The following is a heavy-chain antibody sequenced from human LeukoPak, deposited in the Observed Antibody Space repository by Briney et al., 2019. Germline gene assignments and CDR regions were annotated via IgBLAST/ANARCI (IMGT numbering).Heavy chain of an antibody. D-gene: IGHD2-15*01. Sequence: YYSGSTNYNPSLKSRVTISVDTSKNQFSLKLSSVTAADTAVYYCASGGYCSGGSCFHSFDYWGQGTLVTVSS. J-gene: IGHJ4*02. V-gene: IGHV4-59*09. CDR2: YYSGST. CDR3: ASGGYCSGGSCFHSFDY.